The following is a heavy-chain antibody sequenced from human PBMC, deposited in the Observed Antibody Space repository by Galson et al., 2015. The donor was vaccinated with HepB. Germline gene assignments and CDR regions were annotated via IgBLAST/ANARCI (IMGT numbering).Heavy chain of an antibody. CDR1: GGTFSSYA. CDR3: AMCWGGAVTKRLLEVYYYGMDV. CDR2: IIPIFGTA. V-gene: IGHV1-69*06. D-gene: IGHD4-17*01. J-gene: IGHJ6*02. Sequence: SVKVSCKASGGTFSSYAISWVRQAPGQGLEWMGGIIPIFGTANYAQKFQGRVTITADKSTSTAYMELSSLRSEDTAVYYCAMCWGGAVTKRLLEVYYYGMDVWGQGTTVTVSS.